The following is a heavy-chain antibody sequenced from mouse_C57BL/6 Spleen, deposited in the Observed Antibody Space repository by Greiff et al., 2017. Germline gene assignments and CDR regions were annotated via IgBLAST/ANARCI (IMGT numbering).Heavy chain of an antibody. V-gene: IGHV1-4*01. CDR2: INPSSGYT. Sequence: QVQLQESGAELARPGASVKMSCKASGYTFTSYTMHWVKQRPGQGLEWIGYINPSSGYTKYNQKCKDKATLTADKSSSTAYMQLSSLTSEDSAVYYCARGLSSYAMDYWGQGTSVTVSS. CDR1: GYTFTSYT. D-gene: IGHD3-1*01. J-gene: IGHJ4*01. CDR3: ARGLSSYAMDY.